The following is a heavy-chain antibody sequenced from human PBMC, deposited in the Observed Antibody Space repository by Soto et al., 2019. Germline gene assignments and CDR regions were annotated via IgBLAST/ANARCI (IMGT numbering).Heavy chain of an antibody. Sequence: SETLSLGCTVSGGSISSYYWIWIRQPPGKGLEWIGYIYYSGSTNYNPSLKSRVTISVGTSKNQFSLKLSSVTAADTAVYYCARDSGIAAIDYWGQGTLVTVSS. CDR2: IYYSGST. V-gene: IGHV4-59*01. CDR1: GGSISSYY. J-gene: IGHJ4*02. CDR3: ARDSGIAAIDY. D-gene: IGHD6-13*01.